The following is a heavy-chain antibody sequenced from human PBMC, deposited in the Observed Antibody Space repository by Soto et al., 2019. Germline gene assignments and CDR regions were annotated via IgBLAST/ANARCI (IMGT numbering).Heavy chain of an antibody. CDR2: IIPIFGTA. CDR3: ASHFGWIAARPRGQPYYYYGMDV. D-gene: IGHD6-6*01. Sequence: QVQLVQSGAEVKKPGSSVKVSCKSSGGPFSSDAISWVRQSPGQVREWMGGIIPIFGTANYAQKFQGRVTITADESTSPAYMELISLSTEDTAVYYCASHFGWIAARPRGQPYYYYGMDVWGQGTTVTVS. CDR1: GGPFSSDA. V-gene: IGHV1-69*01. J-gene: IGHJ6*02.